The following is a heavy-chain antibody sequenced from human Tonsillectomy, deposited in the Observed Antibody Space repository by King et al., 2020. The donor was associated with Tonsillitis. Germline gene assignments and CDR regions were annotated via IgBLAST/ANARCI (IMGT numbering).Heavy chain of an antibody. J-gene: IGHJ4*02. CDR1: GGSVCSGSYY. D-gene: IGHD6-19*01. CDR2: IYYSGST. Sequence: QLQESGPGLVKPSETLSLTCTVSGGSVCSGSYYWSWIRQPPVKGLEWIGYIYYSGSTNYNPSLKSRVTISVDTSKNQFSLNLSSVTAADTAVYYCARDRSSSGDFYFDYWGLGTMVTVSS. CDR3: ARDRSSSGDFYFDY. V-gene: IGHV4-61*01.